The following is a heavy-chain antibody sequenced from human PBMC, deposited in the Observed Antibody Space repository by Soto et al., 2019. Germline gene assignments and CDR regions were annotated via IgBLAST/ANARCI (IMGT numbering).Heavy chain of an antibody. J-gene: IGHJ4*02. D-gene: IGHD3-10*01. CDR1: GFTFSSYA. V-gene: IGHV3-23*01. Sequence: EVQLLESGGGLVQPGGSLTLSCAASGFTFSSYAMSWVRQAPGKGLEWVSAISGSGGSTYYADSVKGRFTISRDNSKNTLYLQMNSLRAEDTAVYYCAKDGRSGWFGELSSSDYWGQGTLVTVSS. CDR3: AKDGRSGWFGELSSSDY. CDR2: ISGSGGST.